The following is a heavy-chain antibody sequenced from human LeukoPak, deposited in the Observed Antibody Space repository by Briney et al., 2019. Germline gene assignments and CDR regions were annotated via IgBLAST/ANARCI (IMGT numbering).Heavy chain of an antibody. CDR2: INHRGST. CDR1: GGSFSAYY. Sequence: ASETLSLTCAVYGGSFSAYYWSWIRQPPGKGLEWIGEINHRGSTNYNPSLKSRVTISVDTSKNQFSLRLSSVTAADTAVYYCARSYCGGGSCGAFDIWGQGTMVTVSS. V-gene: IGHV4-34*01. CDR3: ARSYCGGGSCGAFDI. D-gene: IGHD2-15*01. J-gene: IGHJ3*02.